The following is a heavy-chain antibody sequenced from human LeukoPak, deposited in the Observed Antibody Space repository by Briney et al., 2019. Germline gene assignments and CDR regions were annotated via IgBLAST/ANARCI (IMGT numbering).Heavy chain of an antibody. CDR3: AKDRVGIVATMNLYYYYMDV. Sequence: SVKVSCKASGFTFTSSAMQWVRQARGQRLERIGWIVVGSGNTNYAQKFQERVTITRDMSTSTAYMELSSLRSEDTAVYYCAKDRVGIVATMNLYYYYMDVWGKGTTVTISS. CDR1: GFTFTSSA. J-gene: IGHJ6*03. CDR2: IVVGSGNT. V-gene: IGHV1-58*02. D-gene: IGHD5-12*01.